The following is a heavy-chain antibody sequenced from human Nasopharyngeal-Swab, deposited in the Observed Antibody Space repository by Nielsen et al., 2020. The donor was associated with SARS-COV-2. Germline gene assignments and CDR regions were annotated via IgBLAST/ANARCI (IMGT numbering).Heavy chain of an antibody. V-gene: IGHV3-33*01. J-gene: IGHJ6*02. Sequence: GESLKISCAASGFTFRNYGMHWVRQAPGKGLEWVANIWYDGTNKYYADSVKGRFTISRDNSKNTLYLQMNSLRAEDTAVYYCATNGIAVAGVYYYYGMDVWGQGTTVTVSS. D-gene: IGHD6-19*01. CDR3: ATNGIAVAGVYYYYGMDV. CDR2: IWYDGTNK. CDR1: GFTFRNYG.